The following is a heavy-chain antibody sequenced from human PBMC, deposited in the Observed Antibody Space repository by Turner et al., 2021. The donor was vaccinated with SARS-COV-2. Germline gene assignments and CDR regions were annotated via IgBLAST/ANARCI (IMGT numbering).Heavy chain of an antibody. V-gene: IGHV4-34*01. Sequence: QVQLQQWGAGPLKPSETLSLICAVNSGSLSVYHWTWFRQPPGKGLEWIGELHPYGTTYYNPSLKSRVSMSVDTSKNQFSLKLNSVTDADTAFYYCARGDDPRKSGVVWGQGTLVTVSS. D-gene: IGHD3-3*01. J-gene: IGHJ4*02. CDR1: SGSLSVYH. CDR3: ARGDDPRKSGVV. CDR2: LHPYGTT.